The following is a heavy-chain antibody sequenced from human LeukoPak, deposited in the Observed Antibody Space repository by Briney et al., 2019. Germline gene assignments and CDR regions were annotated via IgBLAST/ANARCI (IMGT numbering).Heavy chain of an antibody. CDR2: IYYSGST. D-gene: IGHD6-19*01. CDR1: GGSISSYY. CDR3: ARGSAVAGMDV. Sequence: SETLSLTCTVSGGSISSYYWGWIRQPPGKGLEWIGSIYYSGSTYYNPSLKSRVTISVDTSKNQFSLKLSSVTAADTAVYYCARGSAVAGMDVWGKGTTVTVSS. V-gene: IGHV4-39*07. J-gene: IGHJ6*04.